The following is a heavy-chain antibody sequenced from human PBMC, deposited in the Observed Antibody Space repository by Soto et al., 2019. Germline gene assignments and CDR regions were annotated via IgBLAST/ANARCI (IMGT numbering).Heavy chain of an antibody. CDR2: LSGYNGDT. V-gene: IGHV1-18*04. CDR1: GYTFSSYG. J-gene: IGHJ4*02. CDR3: ARGTSVYY. Sequence: ASVKVSCKFSGYTFSSYGISWVRQAPGQGLEWMGWLSGYNGDTNYAQKFQGRVTMTTDTSTTTTYMELRSLRSDDTAVYYCARGTSVYYWGQGTLVTVSS.